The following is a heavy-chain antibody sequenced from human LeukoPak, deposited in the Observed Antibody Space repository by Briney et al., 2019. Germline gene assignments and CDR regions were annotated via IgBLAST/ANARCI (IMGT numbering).Heavy chain of an antibody. J-gene: IGHJ3*02. CDR3: ARGLISGNYYHAFDI. CDR2: IYYSGNT. Sequence: SETLSLTCTVSGDSVSNGHYYWSWIRQPPGKGLEWIGYIYYSGNTNYNPSLKSRVTISVDTSKNQFSLKLSSVTAADTAVYYCARGLISGNYYHAFDIWGQGTMVTVSS. CDR1: GDSVSNGHYY. D-gene: IGHD1-26*01. V-gene: IGHV4-61*01.